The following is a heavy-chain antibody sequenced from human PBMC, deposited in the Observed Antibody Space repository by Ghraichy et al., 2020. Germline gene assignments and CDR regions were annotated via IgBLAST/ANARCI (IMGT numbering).Heavy chain of an antibody. J-gene: IGHJ3*02. Sequence: SETLSLTCAVSGYSISSGYYWGWIRQPPGKGLEWIGSIYHSGSTYYNPSLKSRVTISVDTSKNQFSLKLSSVTAADTAVYYCARDNLRIWEPKPDAFDIWGQGTMVTVSS. CDR3: ARDNLRIWEPKPDAFDI. CDR1: GYSISSGYY. CDR2: IYHSGST. V-gene: IGHV4-38-2*02. D-gene: IGHD1-26*01.